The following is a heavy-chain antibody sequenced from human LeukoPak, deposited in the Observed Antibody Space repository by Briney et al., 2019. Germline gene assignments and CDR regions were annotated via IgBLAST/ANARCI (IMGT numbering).Heavy chain of an antibody. V-gene: IGHV4-39*01. J-gene: IGHJ4*02. D-gene: IGHD6-13*01. CDR1: GGSISRSTYY. CDR3: ASIAAAGNE. CDR2: IYYSGST. Sequence: SETLSLTCTVSGGSISRSTYYWGWIRKPPGQGLVWIRRIYYSGSTYYNPSLKSRVTISVDTYMNQFSLKLSSVTAADTAVYYCASIAAAGNEWGQGTLVTVSS.